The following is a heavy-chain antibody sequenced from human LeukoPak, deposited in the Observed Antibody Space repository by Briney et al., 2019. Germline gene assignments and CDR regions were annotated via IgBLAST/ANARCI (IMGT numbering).Heavy chain of an antibody. J-gene: IGHJ5*02. Sequence: SETLSLTCTVSGGSISSSSYYWGWIRQPPGKGLEWIGSIYYSGSTYYNPSLKSRVTMSLDTSKNQFSLKLSSVTAADTAVYYCARRGGADWFDPWGQGTLVTVSS. D-gene: IGHD3-10*01. CDR2: IYYSGST. CDR3: ARRGGADWFDP. V-gene: IGHV4-39*07. CDR1: GGSISSSSYY.